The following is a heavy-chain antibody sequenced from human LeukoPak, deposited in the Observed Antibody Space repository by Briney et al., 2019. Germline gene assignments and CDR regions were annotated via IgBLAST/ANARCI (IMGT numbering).Heavy chain of an antibody. CDR2: IYYSGST. V-gene: IGHV4-39*07. CDR3: ASSSWVASY. D-gene: IGHD6-13*01. J-gene: IGHJ4*02. Sequence: SETLSLTCTVSGGSISSSSYYWGWIRQPPGKGLEWIGSIYYSGSTYYNPSLKSRVTISVDTSKNQFSLKLSSVTAADTAVYYCASSSWVASYWGQGTLVTVSS. CDR1: GGSISSSSYY.